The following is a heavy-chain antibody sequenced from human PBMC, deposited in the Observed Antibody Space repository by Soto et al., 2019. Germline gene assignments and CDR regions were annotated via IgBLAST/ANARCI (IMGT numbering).Heavy chain of an antibody. J-gene: IGHJ6*02. Sequence: QVQLVESGGGVVQPGRSLRLYCAASGFTFSSYAMHWVRQAPGKGLEWVAIISYDGSNKYYADSVKGRFTISRDNSKNTLYLQMNSLRGGDTAVYYCARTGRLHGMDVWGQGTTVTVSS. CDR2: ISYDGSNK. CDR1: GFTFSSYA. CDR3: ARTGRLHGMDV. D-gene: IGHD2-15*01. V-gene: IGHV3-30-3*01.